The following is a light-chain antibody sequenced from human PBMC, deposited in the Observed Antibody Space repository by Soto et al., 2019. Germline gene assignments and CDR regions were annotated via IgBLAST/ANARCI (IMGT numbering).Light chain of an antibody. V-gene: IGKV3-20*01. CDR2: DAS. J-gene: IGKJ1*01. Sequence: EIVLIQSPATLSLSPGERATVSCRASQSVGSYLAWYQHKPGQAPRLLISDASNRATGIPARFSGSGSETDFTLTISRLEPEDFAVYYCQRYGSSPWTFGQGTKVDIK. CDR1: QSVGSY. CDR3: QRYGSSPWT.